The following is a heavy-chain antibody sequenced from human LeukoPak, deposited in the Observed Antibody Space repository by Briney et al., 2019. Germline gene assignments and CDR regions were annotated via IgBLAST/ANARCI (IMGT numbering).Heavy chain of an antibody. J-gene: IGHJ4*02. CDR1: GYSFTGYY. CDR2: INPNSGGT. CDR3: ASVRDYKFDY. D-gene: IGHD4-11*01. V-gene: IGHV1-2*02. Sequence: ASVKVSCKASGYSFTGYYMHWVRQAPGQGLEWMGWINPNSGGTSYAQKFQGRVTMTRDTSIGTAYMELSRLRSDDTAMYYRASVRDYKFDYWGQGTLVTVSS.